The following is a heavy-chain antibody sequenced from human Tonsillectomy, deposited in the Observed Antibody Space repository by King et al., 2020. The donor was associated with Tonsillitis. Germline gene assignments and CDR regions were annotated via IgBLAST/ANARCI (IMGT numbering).Heavy chain of an antibody. J-gene: IGHJ4*02. D-gene: IGHD3-9*01. Sequence: VQLVESGGGLVQPGGSLRLSCEAPGFTFSSYSVNWVRKAPGKGLEWVSYIGSSGSTIYYADSVKGRFTISRDNAKNSLYLQINSLRDEDTAVYYCARAGGDYDILTGYYPNYYFDYWGQGTLVTVSS. CDR2: IGSSGSTI. CDR3: ARAGGDYDILTGYYPNYYFDY. V-gene: IGHV3-48*02. CDR1: GFTFSSYS.